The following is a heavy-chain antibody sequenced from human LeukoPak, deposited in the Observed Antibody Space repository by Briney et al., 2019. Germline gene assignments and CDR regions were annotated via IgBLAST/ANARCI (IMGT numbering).Heavy chain of an antibody. V-gene: IGHV3-7*01. D-gene: IGHD2-21*02. Sequence: HPGGSLRLSCVVSGFTFNRCWMNWVRQAPGKGLEWVALINPDGRDTYYVDSVKGRFTISRDNAQNSMYLQMNSLRVEDTAVYYCTSWGDTTAEYFQRWGQGTLVTVSS. CDR2: INPDGRDT. CDR3: TSWGDTTAEYFQR. CDR1: GFTFNRCW. J-gene: IGHJ1*01.